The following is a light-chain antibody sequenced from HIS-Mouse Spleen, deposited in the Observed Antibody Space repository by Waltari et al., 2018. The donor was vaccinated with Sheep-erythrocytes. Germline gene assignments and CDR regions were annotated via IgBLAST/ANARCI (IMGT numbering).Light chain of an antibody. CDR3: QQANSFPYT. Sequence: DIQMTQSPSSVSASLGNRVTITCRASQGISSWLVWYQQKPGKAHKLLIYAASSLQSGVPSRFSGSGSGTDFTLTISSLQPEDFATYYCQQANSFPYTFGQGTKLEIK. CDR2: AAS. J-gene: IGKJ2*01. V-gene: IGKV1-12*01. CDR1: QGISSW.